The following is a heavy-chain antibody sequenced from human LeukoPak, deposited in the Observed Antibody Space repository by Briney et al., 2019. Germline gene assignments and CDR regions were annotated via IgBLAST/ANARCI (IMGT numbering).Heavy chain of an antibody. D-gene: IGHD3-22*01. Sequence: ASVKVSCKASGYTFTNYAMNWVRQAPGQGLEWMGWMNTNTGNPTYAQGFTGRFVFSLDTSVSTAYLQISSLKTEDTAVYYCAVLSYDSSGYYYPFDFWGQGTLVTVSS. V-gene: IGHV7-4-1*02. J-gene: IGHJ4*02. CDR3: AVLSYDSSGYYYPFDF. CDR1: GYTFTNYA. CDR2: MNTNTGNP.